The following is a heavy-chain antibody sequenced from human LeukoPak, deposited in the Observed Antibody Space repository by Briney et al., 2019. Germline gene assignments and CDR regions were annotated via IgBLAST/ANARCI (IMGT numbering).Heavy chain of an antibody. D-gene: IGHD3-10*01. CDR3: ARARRGSRANWFDP. J-gene: IGHJ5*02. CDR1: GYTFTGYY. V-gene: IGHV1-2*02. Sequence: GASVKVSCKASGYTFTGYYMHWVRQAPGQGLEWMGWINPNSGGTNYAQKFQGRVTMTRDTSISTAYMELSRLRSDDTAVYYCARARRGSRANWFDPWGQGTLVTVSS. CDR2: INPNSGGT.